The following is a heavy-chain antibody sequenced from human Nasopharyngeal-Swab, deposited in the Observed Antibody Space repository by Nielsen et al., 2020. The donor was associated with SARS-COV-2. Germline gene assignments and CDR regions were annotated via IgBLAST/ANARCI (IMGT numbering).Heavy chain of an antibody. D-gene: IGHD3-10*01. CDR2: ISSDGSST. J-gene: IGHJ4*02. V-gene: IGHV3-74*01. CDR3: ARGGSGSPMGHDY. Sequence: GESLKISCTVSGFAFGNYAMSWVRQAPGKGLVWVSRISSDGSSTNYADSVKGRFTISRDNAKNTLYLQMNSLRAEDTAVYYCARGGSGSPMGHDYWGQGTLVTVSS. CDR1: GFAFGNYA.